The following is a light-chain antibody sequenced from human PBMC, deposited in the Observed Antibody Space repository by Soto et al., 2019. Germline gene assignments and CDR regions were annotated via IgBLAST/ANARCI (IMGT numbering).Light chain of an antibody. Sequence: SVLTQPPSVSAAPGQKVTISCSGSSSNIGNNYVSWYQQLPGTAPKLLIYENNKRPSGIPDRFSGSKSGTSATLGITGLQTGDEADYYCGAWDSSLSAYVFRTSTKVTVL. CDR1: SSNIGNNY. J-gene: IGLJ1*01. CDR3: GAWDSSLSAYV. CDR2: ENN. V-gene: IGLV1-51*02.